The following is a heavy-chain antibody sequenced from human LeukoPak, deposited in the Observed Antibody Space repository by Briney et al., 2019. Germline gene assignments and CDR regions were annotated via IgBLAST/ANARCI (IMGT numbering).Heavy chain of an antibody. Sequence: PSETLSLTCAVYGGSFSGYYGSGIRQPPGKGLEWIGEINHSGSTNYNPSLKSRVAISVDTSKNQFSLKLSSVTAADTAVYYCAIERLLYSSGLPWGQGTLVTVSS. V-gene: IGHV4-34*01. CDR1: GGSFSGYY. D-gene: IGHD6-19*01. J-gene: IGHJ5*02. CDR3: AIERLLYSSGLP. CDR2: INHSGST.